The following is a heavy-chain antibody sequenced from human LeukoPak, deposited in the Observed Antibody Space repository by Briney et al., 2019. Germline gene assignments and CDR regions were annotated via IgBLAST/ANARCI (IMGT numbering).Heavy chain of an antibody. CDR1: GFTVSSNY. V-gene: IGHV3-66*01. CDR3: ARGRGPITAYFDY. D-gene: IGHD1-14*01. J-gene: IGHJ4*02. CDR2: IYSGGST. Sequence: GGSLRLSCAASGFTVSSNYMSWVRQAPGKGLEWVSVIYSGGSTYYADSVKGRFTISRDNSKNTLYLQMNSLRAEDTAVYYCARGRGPITAYFDYWGQGTLVTVSS.